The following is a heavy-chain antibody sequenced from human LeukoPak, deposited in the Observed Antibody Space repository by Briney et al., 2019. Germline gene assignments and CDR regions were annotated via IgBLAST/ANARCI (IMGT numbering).Heavy chain of an antibody. V-gene: IGHV3-21*04. CDR1: GFTFSSYS. J-gene: IGHJ4*02. CDR3: ATSTYYYDSSGSLKDY. CDR2: VSASSDST. Sequence: GGSLRLSCAASGFTFSSYSMHWVRQAPGKGLEWVSSVSASSDSTYYADSVKGRFTISRDNAKNSLYLQMNSLRAEDTAVYYCATSTYYYDSSGSLKDYWGQGTLVTVSS. D-gene: IGHD3-22*01.